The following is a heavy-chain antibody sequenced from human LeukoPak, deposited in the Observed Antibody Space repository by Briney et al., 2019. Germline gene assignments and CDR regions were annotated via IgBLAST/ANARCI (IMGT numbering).Heavy chain of an antibody. CDR2: INPNSGGT. D-gene: IGHD3-16*01. CDR1: GYTFTNYY. J-gene: IGHJ4*02. CDR3: ARDGALDC. Sequence: ASVKVSCKASGYTFTNYYMHWLRQPPGQGLEWMGWINPNSGGTNYAQKFQGRVTMTRDTSISTAYMDLSRLGSDDTAVYYCARDGALDCWGQGTLVTVSS. V-gene: IGHV1-2*02.